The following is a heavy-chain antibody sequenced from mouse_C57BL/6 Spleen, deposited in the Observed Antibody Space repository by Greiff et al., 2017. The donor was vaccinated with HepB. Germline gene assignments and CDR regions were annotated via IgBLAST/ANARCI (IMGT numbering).Heavy chain of an antibody. CDR3: AMVDYDGTTWFDY. V-gene: IGHV1-81*01. D-gene: IGHD2-4*01. J-gene: IGHJ2*01. CDR1: GYTFTSYG. CDR2: IYPRSGNT. Sequence: QVQLQQSGAELARPGASVKLSCKASGYTFTSYGISWVKQRTGQGLEWIGEIYPRSGNTYYNEKFKGKATLTADNSSSTAYMELRSLTSEDSAVYFCAMVDYDGTTWFDYWGQGTTLTVSS.